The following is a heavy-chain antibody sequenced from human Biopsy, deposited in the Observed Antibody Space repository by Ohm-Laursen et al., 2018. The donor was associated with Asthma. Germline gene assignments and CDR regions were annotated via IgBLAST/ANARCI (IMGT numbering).Heavy chain of an antibody. CDR3: ARKAGSCISRTCYSLDF. J-gene: IGHJ4*02. V-gene: IGHV1-69*01. Sequence: SSVKVSCKSLGGTFNTYVIGWARQAPRQGLEWMGGINSVFGTTTYPQKFQDRVTITADDSTSTVYMELSSLRSEDTAVYYCARKAGSCISRTCYSLDFWGQGTLVTVSS. D-gene: IGHD2-2*01. CDR2: INSVFGTT. CDR1: GGTFNTYV.